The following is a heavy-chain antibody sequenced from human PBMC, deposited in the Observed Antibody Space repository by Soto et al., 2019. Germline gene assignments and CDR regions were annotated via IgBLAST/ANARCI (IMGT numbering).Heavy chain of an antibody. D-gene: IGHD3-3*01. Sequence: PGGSLRLSCAASGFTFSSYWMSWVRQAPGKGLEWVANIKQDGSEKYYVDSVKGRFTISRDNAKNSLYLQMNSLRAEDTAVYYCARTAAIFRVVISLFDYWGQGTLVTVSS. CDR3: ARTAAIFRVVISLFDY. J-gene: IGHJ4*02. CDR1: GFTFSSYW. V-gene: IGHV3-7*01. CDR2: IKQDGSEK.